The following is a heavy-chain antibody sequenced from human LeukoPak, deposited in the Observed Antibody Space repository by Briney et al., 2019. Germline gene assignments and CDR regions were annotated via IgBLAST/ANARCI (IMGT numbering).Heavy chain of an antibody. J-gene: IGHJ4*02. Sequence: SETLSLTCTVSGGSISSYYWSWIRQPAGKGLEWIGRIYTSGSTNYNPSLKSRVTMSVDTSKNQFSLKLSSVTAADTAVYYCARQSQRWLLSYHFDYWGQGTLVTVSS. CDR2: IYTSGST. V-gene: IGHV4-4*07. CDR3: ARQSQRWLLSYHFDY. D-gene: IGHD3-3*01. CDR1: GGSISSYY.